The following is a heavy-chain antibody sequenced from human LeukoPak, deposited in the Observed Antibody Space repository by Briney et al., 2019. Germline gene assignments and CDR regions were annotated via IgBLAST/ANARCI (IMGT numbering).Heavy chain of an antibody. CDR3: ARHRYSVAYYFDY. D-gene: IGHD6-13*01. Sequence: SETLSLTCTVSGGSISSYCWSWIRQPPGKGLEWIGYIYYSGSTNYNPSLKSRVTISVDTSKNQFSLKLSSLTAADTAVYYCARHRYSVAYYFDYWGQGTLVSVSS. V-gene: IGHV4-59*08. J-gene: IGHJ4*02. CDR1: GGSISSYC. CDR2: IYYSGST.